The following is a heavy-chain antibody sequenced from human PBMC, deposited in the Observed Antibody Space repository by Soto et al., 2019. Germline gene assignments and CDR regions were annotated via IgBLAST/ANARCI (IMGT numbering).Heavy chain of an antibody. CDR3: ARILSVRPIFGVSYYGMDV. J-gene: IGHJ6*02. Sequence: SGPTLMNPTETLTLTCTVSGVSLSNARVGVSWIRQPPGQALEWLAHIFSNDDKSYSTSLKSRLTISKDTSKSQVVLTMTNMDPVDTATYYCARILSVRPIFGVSYYGMDVWGQG. D-gene: IGHD3-3*02. CDR2: IFSNDDK. CDR1: GVSLSNARVG. V-gene: IGHV2-26*01.